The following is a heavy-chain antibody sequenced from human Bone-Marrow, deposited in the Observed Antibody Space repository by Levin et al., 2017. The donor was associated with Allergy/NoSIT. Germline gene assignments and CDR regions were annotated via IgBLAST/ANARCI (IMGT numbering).Heavy chain of an antibody. Sequence: GGSLRLSCAASGFTFSSSGMTWVRQPPGEGLEWVSAISGSGTDTFYADSVKGRFIISRDNSKNTLYLQVNSLRAEDTAIYFCASHYGSGSHNWHDPWGQGTLVTVSS. CDR2: ISGSGTDT. CDR1: GFTFSSSG. V-gene: IGHV3-23*01. D-gene: IGHD3-10*01. J-gene: IGHJ5*02. CDR3: ASHYGSGSHNWHDP.